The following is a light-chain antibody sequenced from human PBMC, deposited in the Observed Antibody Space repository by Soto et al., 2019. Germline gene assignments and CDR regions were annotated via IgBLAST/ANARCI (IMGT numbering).Light chain of an antibody. Sequence: AIRMTQSPSSLSASTGDRATITCRASQGISSYLAWYQQKPGNAPKLLIYAASTLQSGVPSRFSGSGSGTDFTLTISCLQSEDFATYYCQQYYNYPPTFGGGTKVEIK. CDR1: QGISSY. CDR2: AAS. V-gene: IGKV1-8*01. CDR3: QQYYNYPPT. J-gene: IGKJ4*01.